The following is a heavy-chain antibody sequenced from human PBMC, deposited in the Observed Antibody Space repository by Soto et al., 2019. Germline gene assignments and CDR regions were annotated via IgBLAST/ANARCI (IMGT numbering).Heavy chain of an antibody. J-gene: IGHJ4*02. CDR2: ISSGGDTI. D-gene: IGHD3-10*01. Sequence: LRLSCLASGFSFSTHYMTWIRQAPGKGLEWVSYISSGGDTIYYSDSVKGRFTVSRDNARNSLYLQMDSLRAEDTAIYYCAGDPYYYASDYWGQGTLVTVSS. V-gene: IGHV3-11*01. CDR3: AGDPYYYASDY. CDR1: GFSFSTHY.